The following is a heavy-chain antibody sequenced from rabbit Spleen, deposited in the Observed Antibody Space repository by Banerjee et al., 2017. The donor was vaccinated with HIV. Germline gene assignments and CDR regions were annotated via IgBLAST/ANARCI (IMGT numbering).Heavy chain of an antibody. CDR3: ASGADYAYGGYDL. D-gene: IGHD6-1*01. V-gene: IGHV1S40*01. J-gene: IGHJ4*01. CDR2: IAGSSSGFT. CDR1: GFSFSSSDY. Sequence: QSLEESGGGLVQPGGTLTLTCKASGFSFSSSDYICWVRQAPGKGLEWISCIAGSSSGFTYSATWAKGRFTISKTSSTTVTLQMTSLTVADTATYFCASGADYAYGGYDLWGPGTLVTVS.